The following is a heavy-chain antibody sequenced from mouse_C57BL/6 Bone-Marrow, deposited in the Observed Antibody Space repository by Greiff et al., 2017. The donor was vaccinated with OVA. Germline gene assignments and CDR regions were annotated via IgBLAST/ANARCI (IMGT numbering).Heavy chain of an antibody. CDR3: ARTFYYYGSSSYWYFDV. Sequence: QVQLQQSGPGLVAPSQSLSITCTVSGFSLTSYAISWVRQPPGKGLEWLGVIWTGGGTNYNSALKSRLSISKDNSKSQVFLKMNSLQTDDTARYYCARTFYYYGSSSYWYFDVWGTGTTVTVSS. V-gene: IGHV2-9-1*01. J-gene: IGHJ1*03. CDR2: IWTGGGT. D-gene: IGHD1-1*01. CDR1: GFSLTSYA.